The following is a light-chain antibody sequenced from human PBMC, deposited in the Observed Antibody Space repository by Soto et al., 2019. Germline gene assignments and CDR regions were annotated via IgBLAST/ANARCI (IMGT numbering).Light chain of an antibody. CDR1: QSISRS. V-gene: IGKV1-5*01. CDR3: QQYNSYLWT. CDR2: DAS. J-gene: IGKJ1*01. Sequence: DIQMTQSPSTLSASVGDIVTITCRASQSISRSLAWYQQKPGKAPKLLIYDASSLESGVPSRFSGSGSGTEFTLTISSLQPDDFATYYCQQYNSYLWTCGQGTKVDIK.